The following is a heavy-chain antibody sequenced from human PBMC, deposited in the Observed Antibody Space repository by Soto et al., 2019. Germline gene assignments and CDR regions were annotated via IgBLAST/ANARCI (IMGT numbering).Heavy chain of an antibody. CDR1: GFTFSSYG. V-gene: IGHV3-33*01. D-gene: IGHD3-10*01. CDR3: ASYNPGDSDY. J-gene: IGHJ4*02. CDR2: IWYHGNSM. Sequence: GGSLRLSCAASGFTFSSYGMHWVRQAPGKGLEWVAVIWYHGNSMYYADSVKGRFTISRDNSKNTLYLQMNNLRAEDTAVYYCASYNPGDSDYWGQGTLVTVSS.